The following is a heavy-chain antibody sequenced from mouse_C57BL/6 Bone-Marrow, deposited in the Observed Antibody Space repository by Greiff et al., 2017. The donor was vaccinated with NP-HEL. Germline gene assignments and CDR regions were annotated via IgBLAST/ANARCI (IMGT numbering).Heavy chain of an antibody. CDR2: IDPETGGT. Sequence: QVQLQQSGAELVRPGASVTLSCKASGYTFTDYEMHWVKQTPVHGLEWIGAIDPETGGTAYNQKFKGKAILTVDKSSSTAYMELRSLTSEDSAVYYCTRIHYYGSSPDWYFDVWGTGTTVTVSS. V-gene: IGHV1-15*01. J-gene: IGHJ1*03. D-gene: IGHD1-1*01. CDR3: TRIHYYGSSPDWYFDV. CDR1: GYTFTDYE.